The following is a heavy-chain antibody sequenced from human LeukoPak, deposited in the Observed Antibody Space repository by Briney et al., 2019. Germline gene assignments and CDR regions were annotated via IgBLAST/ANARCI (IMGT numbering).Heavy chain of an antibody. Sequence: PSETLSLTCSVSGYSISSGYYWGWIRQPPGKGLEWIGSIYHRENTYYNPSLKSRVTISVDTSKNQFSLKLSSVTAADTAVYYCARDLFARYYYYYYMDVWGKGTTVTVSS. CDR2: IYHRENT. V-gene: IGHV4-38-2*02. CDR1: GYSISSGYY. CDR3: ARDLFARYYYYYYMDV. J-gene: IGHJ6*03.